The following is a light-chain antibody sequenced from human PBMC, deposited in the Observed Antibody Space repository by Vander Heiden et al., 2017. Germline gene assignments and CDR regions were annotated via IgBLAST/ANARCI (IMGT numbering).Light chain of an antibody. CDR3: QSYDSSLTAHV. CDR2: DNT. CDR1: FSNIGAGFD. J-gene: IGLJ1*01. V-gene: IGLV1-40*01. Sequence: QSLLPQPPSVSGAPGQRVTVSCTGSFSNIGAGFDVHWYQQLPGTAPKLLIYDNTNRPSGVPDRFSGSKSGTSASLAITGLQPEDEADYYCQSYDSSLTAHVFGTGTKVTVL.